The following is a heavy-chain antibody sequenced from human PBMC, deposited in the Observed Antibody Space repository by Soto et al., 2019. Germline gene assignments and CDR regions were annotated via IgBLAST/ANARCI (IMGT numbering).Heavy chain of an antibody. CDR2: ISSSSSYI. J-gene: IGHJ3*02. CDR3: AIAFVYTAMVLEI. Sequence: PGGSLRLSFAASGFTFSSYSMNWVRQAPGKGLEWVSSISSSSSYIYYADSVKGRFTISRDNAKNSLYLQMNSLRAEDTAVYYCAIAFVYTAMVLEIWGQGTMVTVSS. D-gene: IGHD5-18*01. V-gene: IGHV3-21*01. CDR1: GFTFSSYS.